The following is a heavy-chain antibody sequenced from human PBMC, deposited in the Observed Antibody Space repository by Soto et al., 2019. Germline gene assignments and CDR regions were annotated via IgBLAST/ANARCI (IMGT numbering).Heavy chain of an antibody. J-gene: IGHJ4*02. D-gene: IGHD3-10*01. CDR3: AKDLFPTSGQRFFFES. CDR1: GFMFSTYA. Sequence: LRLSCAASGFMFSTYAMTWVRQAPGRGLEWVSTILHDETPFYTDSVKGRFTISRDNVRGTLYLQMNGLRVEDAALYYRAKDLFPTSGQRFFFESWGQGTLVTVSS. CDR2: ILHDETP. V-gene: IGHV3-23*01.